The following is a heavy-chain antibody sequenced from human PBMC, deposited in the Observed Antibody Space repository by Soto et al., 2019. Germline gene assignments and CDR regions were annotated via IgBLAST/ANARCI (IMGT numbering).Heavy chain of an antibody. CDR2: IIPIFGTA. J-gene: IGHJ6*02. CDR1: GGAFRSYA. Sequence: SVKVSFKASGGAFRSYAISWVRQAPGQGLEWMGGIIPIFGTANYAQKFQGRVTITADESTSTAYMELSSMRSEDTAVYYCASSVVATTSNFDYYYGMDVWGQGTTLTVSS. D-gene: IGHD5-12*01. V-gene: IGHV1-69*13. CDR3: ASSVVATTSNFDYYYGMDV.